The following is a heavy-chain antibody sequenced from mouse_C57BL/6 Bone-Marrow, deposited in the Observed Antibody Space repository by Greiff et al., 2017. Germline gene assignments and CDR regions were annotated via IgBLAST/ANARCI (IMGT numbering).Heavy chain of an antibody. D-gene: IGHD4-1*01. Sequence: VQLQQSGPGLVQPSQSLSITCTVSGFSLTSYGVHWVRQSPGKGLEWLGVIWSGGSTDYNAAFISRLSISKDNSKSQVFFKMNSLQADDTAIYYCARNWDEGVDYWGQGTTLTVSS. J-gene: IGHJ2*01. CDR1: GFSLTSYG. CDR2: IWSGGST. V-gene: IGHV2-2*01. CDR3: ARNWDEGVDY.